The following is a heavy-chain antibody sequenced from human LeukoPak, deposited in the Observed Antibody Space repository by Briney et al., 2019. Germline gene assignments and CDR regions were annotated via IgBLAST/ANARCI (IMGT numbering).Heavy chain of an antibody. Sequence: GGSLRLSCAAPGFTFSSYAMSWVRQAPGKGLEWVSAISGSGGSTYYADPVKGRFTISRDNSKNTLYLQMKSLRAEDTAVYYCARPGYSGYDFWYWGQGTLVTVSS. D-gene: IGHD5-12*01. V-gene: IGHV3-23*01. CDR3: ARPGYSGYDFWY. CDR1: GFTFSSYA. CDR2: ISGSGGST. J-gene: IGHJ4*02.